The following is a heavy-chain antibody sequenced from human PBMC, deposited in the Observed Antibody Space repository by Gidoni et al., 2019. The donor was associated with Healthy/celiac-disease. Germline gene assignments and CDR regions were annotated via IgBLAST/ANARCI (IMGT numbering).Heavy chain of an antibody. D-gene: IGHD2-8*02. CDR2: IYWDDDK. CDR1: GFSLSTSGVG. V-gene: IGHV2-5*02. CDR3: AHRGGVVRTFDI. J-gene: IGHJ3*02. Sequence: QITLKESGPTLVKPTQTLTLTCTFSGFSLSTSGVGVGWLRQPPGKALEWLALIYWDDDKRYSPSLKSRLTITKDTSKNQVVLTMTNMDPVDTATYYCAHRGGVVRTFDIWGQGTMVTVSS.